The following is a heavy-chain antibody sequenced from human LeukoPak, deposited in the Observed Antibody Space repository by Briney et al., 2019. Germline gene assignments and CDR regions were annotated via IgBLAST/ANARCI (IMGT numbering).Heavy chain of an antibody. CDR3: ARVKKSRTTGRYYYYMDV. J-gene: IGHJ6*03. CDR2: MNPNSGNT. CDR1: GYTFTSYG. V-gene: IGHV1-8*03. D-gene: IGHD1-1*01. Sequence: ASVKVSCKASGYTFTSYGISWVRQATGQGLEWMGWMNPNSGNTGYAQKFQGRVTIIRNTSISTAYMELSSLRSEDTAVYYCARVKKSRTTGRYYYYMDVWGKGTTVTVSS.